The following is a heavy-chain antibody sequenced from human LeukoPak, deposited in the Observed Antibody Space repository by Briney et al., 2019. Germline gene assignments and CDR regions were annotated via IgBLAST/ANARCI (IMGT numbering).Heavy chain of an antibody. V-gene: IGHV1-8*01. Sequence: ASVKVSCKASGYTFTSYDINWVRQATGQGLEWMGWMNPNSGNTGHAQKFQGRVTMTRNTSISTAYMELSSLRSEDTAVYYCARAPSRYCSGGSCYSALVYFDYWGQGTLVTVSS. D-gene: IGHD2-15*01. CDR1: GYTFTSYD. CDR3: ARAPSRYCSGGSCYSALVYFDY. J-gene: IGHJ4*02. CDR2: MNPNSGNT.